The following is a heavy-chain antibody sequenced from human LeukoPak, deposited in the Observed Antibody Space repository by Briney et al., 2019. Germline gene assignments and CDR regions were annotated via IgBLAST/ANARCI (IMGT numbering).Heavy chain of an antibody. Sequence: PSETLCLTCTVSGGSISNSIYYWGWIRQPPGKGLEWIGTFYYTGSTYYNPSLKTRVTISVDMSNNQFSLNLSSVTAADTAVYYCASQWDGSGSLLTTDYWGQGTLVTVSS. CDR3: ASQWDGSGSLLTTDY. D-gene: IGHD3-10*01. J-gene: IGHJ4*02. CDR1: GGSISNSIYY. CDR2: FYYTGST. V-gene: IGHV4-39*01.